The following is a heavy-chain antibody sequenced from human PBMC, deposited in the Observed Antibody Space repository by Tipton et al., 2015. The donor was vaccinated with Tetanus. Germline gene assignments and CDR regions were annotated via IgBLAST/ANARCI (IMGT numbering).Heavy chain of an antibody. CDR3: ARRGYDYGPPTPGGWFDP. Sequence: QLVQSGAEVKKPGASVKISCKGSGYSFTSYWIGWVRQMPGKGLEWMGIIYPGDSDTRYSPSFQGQVTISADKSISTAYLQWSSLKASDTAMYYCARRGYDYGPPTPGGWFDPWGQGTLVTVSS. CDR1: GYSFTSYW. J-gene: IGHJ5*02. V-gene: IGHV5-51*01. D-gene: IGHD3-16*01. CDR2: IYPGDSDT.